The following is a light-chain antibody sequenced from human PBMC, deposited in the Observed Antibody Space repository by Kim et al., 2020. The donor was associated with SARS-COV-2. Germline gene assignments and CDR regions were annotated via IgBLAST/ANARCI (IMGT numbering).Light chain of an antibody. J-gene: IGLJ2*01. CDR1: SGHSSYV. CDR2: VNSDGSH. V-gene: IGLV4-69*01. CDR3: QTWGTGVV. Sequence: GASVKLPCTLSSGHSSYVIAWHQQQPEKGPRYLMKVNSDGSHNRGDGIPDRFSGSSSGAERYLTISSLQSEDEADYYCQTWGTGVVFGGGTQLTVL.